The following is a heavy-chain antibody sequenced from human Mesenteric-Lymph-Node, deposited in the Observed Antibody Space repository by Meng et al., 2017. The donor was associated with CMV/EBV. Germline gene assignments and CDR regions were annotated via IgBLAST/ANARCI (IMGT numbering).Heavy chain of an antibody. CDR3: ARDLVIAVASTTKTSYYGMDV. Sequence: SQTLSLTCAISGDSVSSNSAAWNWIRQSPSRGLEWLGRTYYRSKWYNDYAVSVKSRITINPDTSKNQFSLQLNSVTPEDTAVYYCARDLVIAVASTTKTSYYGMDVWGQGTTVTVSS. J-gene: IGHJ6*02. D-gene: IGHD6-19*01. CDR2: TYYRSKWYN. V-gene: IGHV6-1*01. CDR1: GDSVSSNSAA.